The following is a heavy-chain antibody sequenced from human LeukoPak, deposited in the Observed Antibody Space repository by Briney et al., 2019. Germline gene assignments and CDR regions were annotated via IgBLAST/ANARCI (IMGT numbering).Heavy chain of an antibody. V-gene: IGHV4-59*11. D-gene: IGHD5-12*01. Sequence: SETLSLTCTVSGGSISSHYWSWIRQPPGKGLEWIGYIYYSGSTNYNPSLKSRVTISVDTSKNQFSLKLSSVTAADTAVYYCARMATIVGFDYWGQGTLVTVPS. CDR3: ARMATIVGFDY. CDR2: IYYSGST. CDR1: GGSISSHY. J-gene: IGHJ4*02.